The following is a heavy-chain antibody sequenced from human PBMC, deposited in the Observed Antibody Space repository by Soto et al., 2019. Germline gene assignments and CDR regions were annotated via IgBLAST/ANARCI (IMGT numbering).Heavy chain of an antibody. J-gene: IGHJ4*02. Sequence: PSETLSLTCTFSGCSVSSSTYNLGWIRQAPGKGLEWIGNFYHGGSTYYTPSLQSRATISVDTSQNQFSLKLSSVTAADTAVYYCASNTGATMLATGLMYSWGQGTLVTVSS. CDR1: GCSVSSSTYN. CDR2: FYHGGST. CDR3: ASNTGATMLATGLMYS. D-gene: IGHD5-12*01. V-gene: IGHV4-39*01.